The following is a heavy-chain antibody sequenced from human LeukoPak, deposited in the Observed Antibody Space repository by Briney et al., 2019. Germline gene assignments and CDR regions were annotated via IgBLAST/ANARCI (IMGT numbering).Heavy chain of an antibody. Sequence: GGSLRLSCAASGFTFSSYAMSWVRQAPGKGLEWVSDICSSGSTIYYADSVKGRFTISRDNAKNSLYLQMNSLRVDDTAVYYCAREGGGVRPYYYYNGMDVWGKGTMVTVSS. V-gene: IGHV3-48*03. D-gene: IGHD3-16*01. CDR2: ICSSGSTI. CDR3: AREGGGVRPYYYYNGMDV. CDR1: GFTFSSYA. J-gene: IGHJ6*04.